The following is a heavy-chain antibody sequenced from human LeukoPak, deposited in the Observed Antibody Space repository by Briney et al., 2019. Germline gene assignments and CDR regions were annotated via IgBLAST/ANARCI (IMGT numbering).Heavy chain of an antibody. CDR3: ARQNGVNVWRSWFDP. CDR1: GYSFTNYW. CDR2: IYPADSDT. Sequence: GESLKISCKGSGYSFTNYWIGWVRQMPGKGLEWVGIIYPADSDTRYSPSFQGQVTISADKSINTAYLQWSSLKASDTAMYFCARQNGVNVWRSWFDPWGQGTLVTVSS. V-gene: IGHV5-51*01. D-gene: IGHD4-23*01. J-gene: IGHJ5*02.